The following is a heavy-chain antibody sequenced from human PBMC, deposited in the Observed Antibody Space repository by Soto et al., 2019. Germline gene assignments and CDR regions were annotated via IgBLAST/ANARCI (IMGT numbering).Heavy chain of an antibody. CDR3: TTGIAAHPPPYYYYYGMDV. J-gene: IGHJ6*02. CDR2: IKSKTDGGTT. Sequence: EVQLVESGGGLVKPGGSLRLSCAASGFTFSNAWMNWVRQAPGKGLEWVGRIKSKTDGGTTDYAAPVKGRFTISRDDSKNTLYLQMNSLKTEDTAVYYCTTGIAAHPPPYYYYYGMDVWGQGTTVTVSS. D-gene: IGHD6-6*01. V-gene: IGHV3-15*07. CDR1: GFTFSNAW.